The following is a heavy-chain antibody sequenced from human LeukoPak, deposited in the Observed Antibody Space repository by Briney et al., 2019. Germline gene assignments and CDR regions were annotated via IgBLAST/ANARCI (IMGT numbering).Heavy chain of an antibody. Sequence: ASVKVSCKASGYTFTSYGISWVRQAPGQGLEWMGWISAYNGNTNYAQKLQGRVTMTTDTSTSTAYMELRSLRSDDTAVYYCARDSIVLMVYAIVSGYYYMDVWGKGTTVTVS. CDR2: ISAYNGNT. D-gene: IGHD2-8*01. V-gene: IGHV1-18*01. J-gene: IGHJ6*03. CDR3: ARDSIVLMVYAIVSGYYYMDV. CDR1: GYTFTSYG.